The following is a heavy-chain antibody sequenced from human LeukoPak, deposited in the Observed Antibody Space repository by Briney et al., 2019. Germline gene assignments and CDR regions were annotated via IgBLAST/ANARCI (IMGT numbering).Heavy chain of an antibody. J-gene: IGHJ4*02. V-gene: IGHV1-24*01. CDR2: FDPEDGET. D-gene: IGHD6-13*01. CDR1: GYTLTKLS. Sequence: GASVKVSCKVSGYTLTKLSMHWVRQAPGKGLGRMGGFDPEDGETIYAQKLQGRVTMTTDTSTSTAYMELRSLRADDTAVYYCARRQQLVEYYFDYWGQGTLVTVSS. CDR3: ARRQQLVEYYFDY.